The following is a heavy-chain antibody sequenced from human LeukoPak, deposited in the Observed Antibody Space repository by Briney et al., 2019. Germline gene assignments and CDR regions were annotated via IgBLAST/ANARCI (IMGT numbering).Heavy chain of an antibody. D-gene: IGHD1-1*01. CDR1: GFTFSIYG. CDR3: ARCTTGRTFGSLREIKRSREIDY. J-gene: IGHJ4*02. Sequence: GGSLRLSCAASGFTFSIYGMHWVRQAPGKGLEWVTFIRSDGTKTHYADSVKGRFTISRDNSKNTLFLQIDNLRVDDTAVYYCARCTTGRTFGSLREIKRSREIDYWGQGTLVTVSS. CDR2: IRSDGTKT. V-gene: IGHV3-30*02.